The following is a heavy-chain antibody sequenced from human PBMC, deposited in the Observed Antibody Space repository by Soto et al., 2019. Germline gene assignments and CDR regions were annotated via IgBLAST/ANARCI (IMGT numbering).Heavy chain of an antibody. CDR1: GGSISSGDYY. V-gene: IGHV4-30-4*01. Sequence: KPSETLSLTCTVSGGSISSGDYYWSWVRQPPGKGLEWLGYIYYSGITYYNPSLKSRITISIDTSQSQFSLQLSSVTAADTAVYFCARVQWLTSQGSYAFDIWGQGTLVTVSS. CDR3: ARVQWLTSQGSYAFDI. J-gene: IGHJ3*02. CDR2: IYYSGIT. D-gene: IGHD6-19*01.